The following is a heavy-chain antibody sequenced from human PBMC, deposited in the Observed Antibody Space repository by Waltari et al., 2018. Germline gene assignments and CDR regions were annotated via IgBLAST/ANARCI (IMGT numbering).Heavy chain of an antibody. CDR2: SNPKSGGT. D-gene: IGHD3-10*01. Sequence: QVQLVQSGAEVKKPGASVKVSCKASGYTFTGYYMHWVRQAPGQGLEWMGRSNPKSGGTNYAQKCQGRVTMTRDTSISTAYMELSRLRSDDTAVYYCARDLVYGSGSYYKRTPFDYWGQGTLVTVSS. J-gene: IGHJ4*02. CDR1: GYTFTGYY. CDR3: ARDLVYGSGSYYKRTPFDY. V-gene: IGHV1-2*06.